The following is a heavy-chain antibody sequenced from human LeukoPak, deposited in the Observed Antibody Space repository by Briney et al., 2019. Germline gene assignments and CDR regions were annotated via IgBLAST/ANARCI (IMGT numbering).Heavy chain of an antibody. Sequence: GGSLRLSCAGSGFIISSYWMAWVRQAPGKGLEWVSFIDSTGSTYYADSVKGRFTISRDNSRNTLYLQMNSLRVEDTAVYYCARRERLGYSYGRGTLDIWGQGTMVTVSS. CDR3: ARRERLGYSYGRGTLDI. J-gene: IGHJ3*02. V-gene: IGHV3-66*01. D-gene: IGHD5-18*01. CDR1: GFIISSYW. CDR2: IDSTGST.